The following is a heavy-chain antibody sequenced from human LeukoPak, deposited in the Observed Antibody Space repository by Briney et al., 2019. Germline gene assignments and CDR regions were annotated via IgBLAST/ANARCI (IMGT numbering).Heavy chain of an antibody. CDR3: GRPPSSPYHYHYMDV. V-gene: IGHV4-34*01. CDR2: INHSGST. J-gene: IGHJ6*03. CDR1: GESFSGYY. Sequence: SETLSLTCAVYGESFSGYYWSWIRQPPGKGLEWIGEINHSGSTNYNPSLKSRVTISVDTSKNQFSLKMSSVTAADTAVYYCGRPPSSPYHYHYMDVWGKGTTVTVSS. D-gene: IGHD6-6*01.